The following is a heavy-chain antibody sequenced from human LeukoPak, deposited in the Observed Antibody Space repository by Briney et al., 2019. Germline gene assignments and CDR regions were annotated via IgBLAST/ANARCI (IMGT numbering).Heavy chain of an antibody. CDR2: IYYSGST. CDR3: AGASTTYYFDY. J-gene: IGHJ4*02. CDR1: GGSISSYY. V-gene: IGHV4-59*08. Sequence: SETLSLTCTVSGGSISSYYWSWIRQPPGKGLEWIGYIYYSGSTNYNPSLKSRVTISVDTSKNQFSLKLSSVTAADTAVCYCAGASTTYYFDYWGQGTLVTVSS. D-gene: IGHD2-2*01.